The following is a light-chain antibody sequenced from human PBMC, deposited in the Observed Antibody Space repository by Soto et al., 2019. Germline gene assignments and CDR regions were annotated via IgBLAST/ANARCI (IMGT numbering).Light chain of an antibody. CDR1: TSSIENNY. CDR3: GTWDSSLNTDV. J-gene: IGLJ1*01. CDR2: ENN. V-gene: IGLV1-51*02. Sequence: QSVLTQPPSVSAAPGQKVTISCSESTSSIENNYVCWYQQVPGTAPKLLIYENNKRPSGIPDRFSGSKSGTSATPGITGLQTGDEADYYCGTWDSSLNTDVFGTGTKVTVL.